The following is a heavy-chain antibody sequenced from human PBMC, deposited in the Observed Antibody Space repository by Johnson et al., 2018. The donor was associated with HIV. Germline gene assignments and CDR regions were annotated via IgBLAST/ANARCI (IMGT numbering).Heavy chain of an antibody. D-gene: IGHD6-25*01. V-gene: IGHV3-30*02. J-gene: IGHJ3*02. CDR3: AKETPSSGGTFDI. CDR2: IRYDGSNK. CDR1: GFTFSSYG. Sequence: VESGGGVVQPGGSLRLSCAASGFTFSSYGMHWVRQAPGKGLEWVAFIRYDGSNKYYADSVKGRFTISRDNSKNTLYLQMNSLRAEDTAVYYCAKETPSSGGTFDIWGQGTMVTVSS.